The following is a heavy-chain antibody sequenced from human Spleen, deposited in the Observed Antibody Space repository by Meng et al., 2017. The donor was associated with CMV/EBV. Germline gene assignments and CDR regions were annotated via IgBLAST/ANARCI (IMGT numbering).Heavy chain of an antibody. Sequence: QGQLQESGPGLVKPSETLSLTCTVSGGSISSYYWSWIRQPAGKGLEWIGRIYTSGSTNYNPSLKSRVTMSVDTSKNQFSLKLSSVTAADTAVYYCARIHYDFWSGWRAFDIWGQGTMVTVSS. CDR1: GGSISSYY. D-gene: IGHD3-3*01. V-gene: IGHV4-4*07. CDR3: ARIHYDFWSGWRAFDI. J-gene: IGHJ3*02. CDR2: IYTSGST.